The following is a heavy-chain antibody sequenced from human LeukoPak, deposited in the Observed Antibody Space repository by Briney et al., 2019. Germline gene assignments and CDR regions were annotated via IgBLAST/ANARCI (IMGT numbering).Heavy chain of an antibody. Sequence: SETLSLTCAVYGASLTDYYWSWIRQPPGKGLEWIGEIDHIGVTKYNPSLKGRVTISRDTSKNQFSLDLTSATAADTAVYYCATASQLGSYNWFDPWGQGTLVTVSS. CDR1: GASLTDYY. CDR2: IDHIGVT. J-gene: IGHJ5*02. D-gene: IGHD1-1*01. CDR3: ATASQLGSYNWFDP. V-gene: IGHV4-34*01.